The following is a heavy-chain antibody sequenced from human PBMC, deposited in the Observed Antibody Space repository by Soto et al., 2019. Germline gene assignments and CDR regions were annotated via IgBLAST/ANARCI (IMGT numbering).Heavy chain of an antibody. CDR1: GFTFSSYG. Sequence: QVQLVESGGGVVQPGRSLRLSCAASGFTFSSYGMHWVRQAPGKGLEWVAVISYDGSNKYYADSVKGRFTISRDNSKNTLYLQMNSLRAEDTAVYYCANGELRTTGGYYYYGMDVWGQGTTVTVSS. CDR3: ANGELRTTGGYYYYGMDV. D-gene: IGHD1-7*01. CDR2: ISYDGSNK. V-gene: IGHV3-30*18. J-gene: IGHJ6*02.